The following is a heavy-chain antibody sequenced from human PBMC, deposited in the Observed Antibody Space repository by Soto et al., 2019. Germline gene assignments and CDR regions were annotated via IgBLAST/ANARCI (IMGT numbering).Heavy chain of an antibody. Sequence: SETLSLTCTVSGGSISSGFYYWSWIRQHPGKGLEWIGYIYYSGSTYYNPSLKSRVTISVDTSKNQFSLKLSSVTAADTAVYYCAREPHPYSSRSGMDVWGQGTTVTVSS. V-gene: IGHV4-31*03. CDR1: GGSISSGFYY. CDR3: AREPHPYSSRSGMDV. D-gene: IGHD6-19*01. CDR2: IYYSGST. J-gene: IGHJ6*02.